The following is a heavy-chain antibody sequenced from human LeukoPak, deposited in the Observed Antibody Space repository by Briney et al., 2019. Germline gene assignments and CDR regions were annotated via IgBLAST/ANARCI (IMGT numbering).Heavy chain of an antibody. V-gene: IGHV6-1*01. CDR2: TYYRSKWYN. CDR3: ARVMYYYGSGSPGYYYGMDV. CDR1: GDSFSSNSAA. Sequence: SQTLSLTCAISGDSFSSNSAAWNWIRQSPSRGLEWLGRTYYRSKWYNDYAVSVKSRITINPDTSKNQFSLRLNSVTPEDTAVYYCARVMYYYGSGSPGYYYGMDVWGQGTTVTVSS. D-gene: IGHD3-10*01. J-gene: IGHJ6*02.